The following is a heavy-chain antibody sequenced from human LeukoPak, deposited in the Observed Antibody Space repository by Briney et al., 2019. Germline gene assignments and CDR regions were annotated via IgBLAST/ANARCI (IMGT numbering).Heavy chain of an antibody. Sequence: GGSLRLSCAASGFDFKSYAMAWVRQAPGKGLEWVSSIGGTGQPTAHADSVKGRFTVSRDNSKNTLYLQMNSLRAEDTAVYYCARVGLWFGESPSDYWGQGTLVTVSS. CDR2: IGGTGQPT. CDR3: ARVGLWFGESPSDY. J-gene: IGHJ4*02. D-gene: IGHD3-10*01. V-gene: IGHV3-23*01. CDR1: GFDFKSYA.